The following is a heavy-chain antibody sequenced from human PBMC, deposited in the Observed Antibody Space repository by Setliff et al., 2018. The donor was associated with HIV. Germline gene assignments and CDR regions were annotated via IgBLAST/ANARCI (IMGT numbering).Heavy chain of an antibody. Sequence: SETLSLTCTVYGGFIKNSNYYWGWIRQPPGKGLEWIGNIHYSGSTYYNPSLKSRVTISVDTSKNQFSLKLSSVTAADRAVHYCARHAAGPDGPFDYWGQGTLVTVSS. CDR1: GGFIKNSNYY. CDR2: IHYSGST. J-gene: IGHJ4*02. CDR3: ARHAAGPDGPFDY. V-gene: IGHV4-39*01.